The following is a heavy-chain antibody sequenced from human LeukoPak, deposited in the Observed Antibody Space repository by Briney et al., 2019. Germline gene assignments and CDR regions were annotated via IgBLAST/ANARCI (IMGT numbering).Heavy chain of an antibody. D-gene: IGHD1-7*01. Sequence: SETLSLTCTVSGGSISSYYWSWIRQLPGKGLECIGYIYYSGSTNYNPSLKSRVTISVDTSKNQFSLKLSSVTAADTAVYYCARKVSWNYVRWLDPWGQGTLVTVSS. V-gene: IGHV4-59*01. CDR2: IYYSGST. CDR1: GGSISSYY. CDR3: ARKVSWNYVRWLDP. J-gene: IGHJ5*02.